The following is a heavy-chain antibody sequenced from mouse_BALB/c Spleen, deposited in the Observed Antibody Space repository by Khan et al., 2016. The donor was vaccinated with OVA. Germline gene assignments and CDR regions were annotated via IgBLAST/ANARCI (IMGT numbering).Heavy chain of an antibody. J-gene: IGHJ4*01. D-gene: IGHD1-1*01. Sequence: DLVKPGASVKLSCKASGYTFTSYWINWITQRPGQGLEWIGRIAPGNGSNSYHEMFRGNATLTVDTSSSTAYIHLSSLSSEDSAVYLCARSNYYGSGLYAMDYWGQGTSVTVSS. V-gene: IGHV1S41*01. CDR3: ARSNYYGSGLYAMDY. CDR1: GYTFTSYW. CDR2: IAPGNGSN.